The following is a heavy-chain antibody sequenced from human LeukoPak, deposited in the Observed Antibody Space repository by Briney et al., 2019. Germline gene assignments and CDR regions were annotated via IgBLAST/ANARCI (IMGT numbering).Heavy chain of an antibody. CDR3: ARDRDRMVQGVTALFDY. J-gene: IGHJ4*02. CDR1: GYTFTTYG. D-gene: IGHD3-10*01. Sequence: GASVKVSCKTSGYTFTTYGISWVRQAPGQGLEWMGWISGSNGKTKYAQKVQGRVTMTTDTSTTTAYMEVRSLRSDDTAVYYCARDRDRMVQGVTALFDYWGQGTLVTVSS. CDR2: ISGSNGKT. V-gene: IGHV1-18*04.